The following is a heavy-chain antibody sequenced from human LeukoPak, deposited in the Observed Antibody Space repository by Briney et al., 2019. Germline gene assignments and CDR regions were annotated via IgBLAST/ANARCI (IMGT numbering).Heavy chain of an antibody. CDR2: MKRKTDGGAT. CDR1: GFTFTNAW. CDR3: TAGDDFWSISFY. Sequence: AGSLSLSCAVSGFTFTNAWMSWGRRAPGHGQEWGGRMKRKTDGGATKYDAPMEGRCTISTDDSTDTLYLQMNSLKAEDTAVYYCTAGDDFWSISFYWGQGPLLTVSS. D-gene: IGHD3-3*01. V-gene: IGHV3-15*01. J-gene: IGHJ4*02.